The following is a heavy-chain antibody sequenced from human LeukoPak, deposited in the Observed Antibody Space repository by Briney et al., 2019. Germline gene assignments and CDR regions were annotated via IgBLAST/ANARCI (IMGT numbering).Heavy chain of an antibody. Sequence: PGGSLRLSCAASGFTFSSYAMSWVRQAPGKGLEWVSSISGSGGTTYSADSVKGRFTVSRDNSKNTLSLQMNSLRAEDTALYYCARIQGPYRGSVRVGLVDYWGQGTLVTVSS. CDR3: ARIQGPYRGSVRVGLVDY. J-gene: IGHJ4*02. D-gene: IGHD1-26*01. V-gene: IGHV3-23*01. CDR2: ISGSGGTT. CDR1: GFTFSSYA.